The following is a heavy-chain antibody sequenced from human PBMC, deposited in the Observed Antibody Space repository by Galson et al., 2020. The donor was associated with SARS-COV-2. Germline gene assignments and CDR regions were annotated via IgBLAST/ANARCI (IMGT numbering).Heavy chain of an antibody. Sequence: ASVKVSCRASGYSFTTYDIHWVRQATGQGLEWMGWMNPDPGTAGFAQKFQGRIIMTRDTSINTAHMELSSLRSDDMAVYYCARGGITAIGTINMDWFDPWGQGTLVTVSS. CDR2: MNPDPGTA. V-gene: IGHV1-8*01. CDR1: GYSFTTYD. D-gene: IGHD3-10*01. CDR3: ARGGITAIGTINMDWFDP. J-gene: IGHJ5*02.